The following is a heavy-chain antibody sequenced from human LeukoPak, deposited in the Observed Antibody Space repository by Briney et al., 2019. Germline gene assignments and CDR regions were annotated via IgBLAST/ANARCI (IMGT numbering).Heavy chain of an antibody. V-gene: IGHV3-21*01. CDR3: ARDLYYDSSGYYEDGAFDI. CDR1: GFTFSSYS. J-gene: IGHJ3*02. Sequence: GGSLRLSCAASGFTFSSYSMNWVRQAPGKGLEWVSSISSSSSYIYYADSVKGRLTISRDNAKNSLYLQMNSLRAEDTAVYYCARDLYYDSSGYYEDGAFDIWGQGTMVTVSS. D-gene: IGHD3-22*01. CDR2: ISSSSSYI.